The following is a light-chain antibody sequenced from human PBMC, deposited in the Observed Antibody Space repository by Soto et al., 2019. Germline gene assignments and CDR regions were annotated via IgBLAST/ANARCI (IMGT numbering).Light chain of an antibody. J-gene: IGKJ4*01. Sequence: VLTQSPATLSLSPGDRATLSCRASQSINEYLAWYQQRPGQPPRLLIYDASNRATGIPARFSGSGSGTDCTLTISSLEPEDFAFYYCQQRGGWPLTFGGGTQVELK. CDR3: QQRGGWPLT. V-gene: IGKV3-11*01. CDR1: QSINEY. CDR2: DAS.